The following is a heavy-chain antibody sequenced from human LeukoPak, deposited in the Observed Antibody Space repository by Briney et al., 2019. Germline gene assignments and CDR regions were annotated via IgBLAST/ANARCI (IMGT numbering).Heavy chain of an antibody. D-gene: IGHD3-9*01. J-gene: IGHJ6*02. CDR2: ISYDGSNK. V-gene: IGHV3-30-3*01. CDR1: GFTFSSYA. Sequence: PGRSLRLSCAASGFTFSSYAMHWVRQAPGKGLEWLAVISYDGSNKYYADSVKGRFTISRDNSKNTLYLQMNSLRAEDTAVYYCARDLSFDWDLYYYYYGMDVWGQGTTVTVSS. CDR3: ARDLSFDWDLYYYYYGMDV.